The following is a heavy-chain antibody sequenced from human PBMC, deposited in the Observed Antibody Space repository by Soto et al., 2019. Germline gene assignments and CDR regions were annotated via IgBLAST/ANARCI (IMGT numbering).Heavy chain of an antibody. CDR3: AKDAAYYDFWSGYYTPDAFGI. J-gene: IGHJ3*02. CDR1: GFTFSSYG. CDR2: ISYDGSNK. Sequence: PGGSLRLSCAASGFTFSSYGMHWVRQAPGKGLEWVAVISYDGSNKYYADSVKGRFTISRDNSKNTLYLQMNSLRAEDTAVYYCAKDAAYYDFWSGYYTPDAFGIWGQGTMVTVSS. D-gene: IGHD3-3*01. V-gene: IGHV3-30*18.